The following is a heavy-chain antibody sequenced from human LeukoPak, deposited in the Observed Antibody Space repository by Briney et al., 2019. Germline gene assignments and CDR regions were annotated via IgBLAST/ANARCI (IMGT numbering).Heavy chain of an antibody. CDR2: IKQDGSEK. J-gene: IGHJ5*02. V-gene: IGHV3-7*01. CDR3: ARALYGEWSSLGFDP. D-gene: IGHD3-3*01. Sequence: QAGGSLRLSCAASGFTFSSYWMSWVRQAPGKGLEWVANIKQDGSEKYYVDSVKGRFTISRDNAKNSLYLQMNSLRAEDTAVYYCARALYGEWSSLGFDPWGQGTLVTVSS. CDR1: GFTFSSYW.